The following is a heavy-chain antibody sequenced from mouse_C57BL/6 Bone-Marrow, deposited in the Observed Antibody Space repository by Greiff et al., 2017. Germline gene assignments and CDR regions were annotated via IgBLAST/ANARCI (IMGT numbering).Heavy chain of an antibody. CDR1: GFTFSSYA. Sequence: EVQVVESGEGLVKPGGSLKLSCAASGFTFSSYAMSWVRQTPEKRLEWVAYISSGGDYIYYADPVKGRFTISRDNARNTLYLQMSSLKSEDTAMYYCTRADYSNYVNAMDYWGQGTSVTVSS. CDR3: TRADYSNYVNAMDY. J-gene: IGHJ4*01. V-gene: IGHV5-9-1*02. CDR2: ISSGGDYI. D-gene: IGHD2-5*01.